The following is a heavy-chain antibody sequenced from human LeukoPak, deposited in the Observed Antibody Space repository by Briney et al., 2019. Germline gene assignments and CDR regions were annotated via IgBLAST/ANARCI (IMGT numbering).Heavy chain of an antibody. CDR1: GFTFSSYS. D-gene: IGHD6-13*01. V-gene: IGHV3-21*01. CDR3: AREDVAAADYNWFDP. CDR2: ISSSSSYI. J-gene: IGHJ5*02. Sequence: GGSLRLSCAASGFTFSSYSMNWVRQAPGKGLEWVSSISSSSSYIYYADSVKGRFTISRDNAKNSLYLQMNSLRAEDTAAYYCAREDVAAADYNWFDPWGQGTLVTVSS.